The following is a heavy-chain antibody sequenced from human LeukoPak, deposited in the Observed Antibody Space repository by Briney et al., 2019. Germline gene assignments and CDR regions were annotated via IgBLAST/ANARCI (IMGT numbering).Heavy chain of an antibody. D-gene: IGHD5-24*01. CDR2: INPNSGGT. Sequence: GASVKVSCKASGYTFTGYYMHWVRQAPGQGLEWMGWINPNSGGTNYAQKFQGRVTMTRDTSISTAYMELSRLRSDDTAVYYCARVALRWLQSYYFDYWGQGTLVTVSS. CDR3: ARVALRWLQSYYFDY. J-gene: IGHJ4*02. V-gene: IGHV1-2*02. CDR1: GYTFTGYY.